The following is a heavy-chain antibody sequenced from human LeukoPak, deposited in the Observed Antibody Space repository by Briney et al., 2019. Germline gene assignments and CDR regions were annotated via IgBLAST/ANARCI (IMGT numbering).Heavy chain of an antibody. V-gene: IGHV1-2*02. CDR2: INPNSGGT. J-gene: IGHJ5*02. Sequence: GASVKVSCKASGYTFTGYYMHWVRQAPGQGLEWMGWINPNSGGTNYAQKFQGRVTMTRDTSISTAYMELSRLRSGDTAVYYCARVETTMVRGVTNWFDPWGQGTLVTVSS. CDR1: GYTFTGYY. CDR3: ARVETTMVRGVTNWFDP. D-gene: IGHD3-10*01.